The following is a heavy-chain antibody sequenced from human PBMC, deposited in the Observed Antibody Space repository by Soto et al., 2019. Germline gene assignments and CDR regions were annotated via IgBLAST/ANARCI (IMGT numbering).Heavy chain of an antibody. CDR3: ARVYNSGLNWFDT. CDR1: GGSISGYY. V-gene: IGHV4-59*01. J-gene: IGHJ5*02. CDR2: INYSGST. D-gene: IGHD6-19*01. Sequence: SETLSLTCTVSGGSISGYYWSWIRHPPGKGLAWIGNINYSGSTNYNPSLKSRVTISVDTSKNQFSLKLSSVTAADTAVYYCARVYNSGLNWFDTWGQGTLVTVSS.